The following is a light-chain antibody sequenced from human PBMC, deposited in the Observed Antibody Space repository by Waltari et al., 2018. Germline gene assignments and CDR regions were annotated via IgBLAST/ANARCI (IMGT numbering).Light chain of an antibody. CDR2: GLS. CDR1: SSNIGAGYD. J-gene: IGLJ2*01. V-gene: IGLV1-40*01. Sequence: QSVLTQPPSVSGAPGQRVTISCSGSSSNIGAGYDVQWYQQLPGTAPKLLIHGLSVLPAGVPNRVSHSKSGASASLAITGLQADDECHYYCQSYDSSLDSVLFGGGTKLTVL. CDR3: QSYDSSLDSVL.